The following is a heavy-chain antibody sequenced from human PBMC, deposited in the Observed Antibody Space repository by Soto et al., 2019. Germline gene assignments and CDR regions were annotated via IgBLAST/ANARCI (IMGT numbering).Heavy chain of an antibody. V-gene: IGHV3-23*01. CDR1: GFTFSSYA. CDR3: AKSGQSSWANMDV. CDR2: ISGSGDKT. J-gene: IGHJ6*02. Sequence: EVQLLESGGGLVQPGGSLRLSCAASGFTFSSYAINWVRQAPGMGLEWVSTISGSGDKTYYADSVKGRFTISSDNSKNTLSLQMNSLRAEDTAVYYCAKSGQSSWANMDVWGQGTTVTVSS. D-gene: IGHD2-2*01.